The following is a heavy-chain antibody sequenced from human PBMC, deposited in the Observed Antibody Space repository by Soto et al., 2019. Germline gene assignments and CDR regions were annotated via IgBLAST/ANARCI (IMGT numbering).Heavy chain of an antibody. CDR2: INHSGTT. CDR3: ASQALYSASFEY. V-gene: IGHV4-34*01. CDR1: GGSFSGYY. D-gene: IGHD2-15*01. Sequence: QVQLQQWGAGLLKPSETLSLTCAVSGGSFSGYYWSWIRQSPGKGLEWIGEINHSGTTNYNPSLKSRVSISVETFNNQFSLMLNSVTAADATVYYCASQALYSASFEYWGQGALVTVSS. J-gene: IGHJ4*02.